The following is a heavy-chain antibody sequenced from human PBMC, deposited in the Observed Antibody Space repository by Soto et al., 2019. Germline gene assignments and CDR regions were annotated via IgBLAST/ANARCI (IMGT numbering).Heavy chain of an antibody. CDR1: GGSFSGYY. CDR3: ARSREQWLVDAFDI. Sequence: ETLSLTCAVYGGSFSGYYWSWIRQSPGKGLEWIGEVNPTGSNKYNPSLKSRVTISVDTFKNQFSLNLKSVTAADTALYYCARSREQWLVDAFDIWGQGTMVTVSS. V-gene: IGHV4-34*01. J-gene: IGHJ3*02. D-gene: IGHD6-19*01. CDR2: VNPTGSN.